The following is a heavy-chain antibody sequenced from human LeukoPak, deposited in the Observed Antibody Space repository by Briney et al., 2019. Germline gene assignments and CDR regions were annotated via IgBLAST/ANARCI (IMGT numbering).Heavy chain of an antibody. CDR3: AKVPLSAGGWYEY. J-gene: IGHJ4*02. CDR1: GLTFSSYA. V-gene: IGHV3-23*01. CDR2: ISGSGGST. Sequence: PGGSLRLSCAASGLTFSSYAMSWVRQAPGKGLEWVSAISGSGGSTYYADSVKGRFTISRDNSKNTLYLQMNSLRAEDTAFYYCAKVPLSAGGWYEYSGQGTLVTVSS. D-gene: IGHD6-19*01.